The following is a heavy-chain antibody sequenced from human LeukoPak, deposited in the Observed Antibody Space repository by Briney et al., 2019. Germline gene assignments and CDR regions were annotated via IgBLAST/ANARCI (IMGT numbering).Heavy chain of an antibody. CDR2: LSWNGGNI. V-gene: IGHV3-9*01. CDR3: AKALGSTVTTRTYFDY. Sequence: PGGSLRLSCAASGFTFHDYAMHWVRQAPGKGLEWASGLSWNGGNIGYAESVRGRFTISRDNAGNSLYLQMNSLRPEDTALYYCAKALGSTVTTRTYFDYWGQGTLVTVPS. D-gene: IGHD4-17*01. J-gene: IGHJ4*02. CDR1: GFTFHDYA.